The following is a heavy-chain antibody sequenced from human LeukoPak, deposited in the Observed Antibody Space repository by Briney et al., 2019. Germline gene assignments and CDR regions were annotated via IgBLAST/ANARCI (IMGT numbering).Heavy chain of an antibody. D-gene: IGHD6-13*01. CDR1: GYSFTSYW. J-gene: IGHJ6*02. Sequence: GESLKISCQGSGYSFTSYWIGWVRQMPGKGLEWMGIIYPGDSDTRYSPSFQGQVTISADKSISTAYLQWSSLKASDTAMYYCARRGGSSWPYYYYGMDVWGQGTTVTVSS. V-gene: IGHV5-51*01. CDR3: ARRGGSSWPYYYYGMDV. CDR2: IYPGDSDT.